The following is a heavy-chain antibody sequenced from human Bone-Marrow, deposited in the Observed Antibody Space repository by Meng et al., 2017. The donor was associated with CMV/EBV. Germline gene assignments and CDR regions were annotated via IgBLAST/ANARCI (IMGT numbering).Heavy chain of an antibody. V-gene: IGHV3-11*01. CDR2: ISSSGSTI. CDR3: AKWVTIFGVVNPVDY. D-gene: IGHD3-3*01. J-gene: IGHJ4*02. CDR1: GFTFSDYY. Sequence: GESLKISCAASGFTFSDYYMSWIRQAPGKGLEWVSYISSSGSTIYYADSVKGRFTISRDNAKNPLYLQMNSLRAEDTAVYYCAKWVTIFGVVNPVDYWGQGTLVTVSS.